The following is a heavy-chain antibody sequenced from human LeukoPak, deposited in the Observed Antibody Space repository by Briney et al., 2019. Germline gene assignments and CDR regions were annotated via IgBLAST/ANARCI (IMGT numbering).Heavy chain of an antibody. Sequence: SETLSLTCTVSGGSISSSSYYWGWIRQPPGKGLEWIGSIYYSGSTYYNPSLKSRVTISVDTSKNQFSLKLSSVTAADTAVYYCARQIKYSIGWYFGGQGTLVTVSS. D-gene: IGHD6-19*01. V-gene: IGHV4-39*01. J-gene: IGHJ4*02. CDR1: GGSISSSSYY. CDR3: ARQIKYSIGWYF. CDR2: IYYSGST.